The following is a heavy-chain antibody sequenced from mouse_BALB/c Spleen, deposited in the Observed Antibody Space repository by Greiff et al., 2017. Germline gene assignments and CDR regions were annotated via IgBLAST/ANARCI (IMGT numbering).Heavy chain of an antibody. CDR1: GFTFSSYA. D-gene: IGHD1-3*01. V-gene: IGHV5-9-4*01. J-gene: IGHJ4*01. Sequence: EVHLVESGGGLVKPGGSLKLSCAASGFTFSSYAMSWVRQSPEKRLEWVAEISSGGSYTYYPDTVTGRFTISRDNAKNTLYLEMSSLRSEDTAMYYCARRGKGDAMDYWGQGTSVTVSS. CDR2: ISSGGSYT. CDR3: ARRGKGDAMDY.